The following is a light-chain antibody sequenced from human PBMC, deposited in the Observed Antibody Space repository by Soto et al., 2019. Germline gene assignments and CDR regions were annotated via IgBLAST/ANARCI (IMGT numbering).Light chain of an antibody. CDR1: QSVSSY. Sequence: EIVLTQSPGTLPLSPGERATLSCRASQSVSSYLAWYQQKPGQAPRLLIYDASNRATGIPARFSGSGSGTDFTLTISSLESEDFAVYYCQQRSNFITFGQGTRLEIK. V-gene: IGKV3-11*01. CDR2: DAS. CDR3: QQRSNFIT. J-gene: IGKJ5*01.